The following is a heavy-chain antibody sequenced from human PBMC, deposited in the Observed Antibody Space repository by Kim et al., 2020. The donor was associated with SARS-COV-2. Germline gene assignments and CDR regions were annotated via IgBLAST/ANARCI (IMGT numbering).Heavy chain of an antibody. CDR1: GFTFSSYW. D-gene: IGHD6-19*01. CDR3: ARGLAGQDDY. J-gene: IGHJ4*02. CDR2: ISDDGSFT. Sequence: GGSLRRSCAASGFTFSSYWMHWVRQVPGKGLMWVSRISDDGSFTNYADSVKGRFTISRDDAKNTLYLQLNSLRAEDTAVYYCARGLAGQDDYWGQGTLVTVSS. V-gene: IGHV3-74*01.